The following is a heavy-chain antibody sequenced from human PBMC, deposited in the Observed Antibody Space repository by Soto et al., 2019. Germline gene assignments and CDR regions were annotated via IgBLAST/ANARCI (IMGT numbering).Heavy chain of an antibody. CDR2: ISSSGSNI. D-gene: IGHD3-9*01. Sequence: GGSLRLSCTASGFPFSNYAMTWVRQAPGKGLEWLSYISSSGSNIYYADSVKGRFTISRDNTKNSLFLQMNSLRAEDTAVYYCARARILTGHTPHYFDFWGQGILVTVSS. CDR1: GFPFSNYA. CDR3: ARARILTGHTPHYFDF. J-gene: IGHJ4*02. V-gene: IGHV3-11*01.